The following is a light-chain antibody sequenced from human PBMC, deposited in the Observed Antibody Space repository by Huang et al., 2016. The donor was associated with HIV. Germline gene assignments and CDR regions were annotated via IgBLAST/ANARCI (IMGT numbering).Light chain of an antibody. CDR2: KAS. Sequence: DIQMTQSPSTLSASVGDRVTITCRASQSISSWFAWYQQKPGKAPNLRIYKASSLESCVPSRFSGSGSGTEFTLTISSLQPDDFATYYCQQYNSLAWTFGQGTKVEIK. CDR3: QQYNSLAWT. V-gene: IGKV1-5*03. J-gene: IGKJ1*01. CDR1: QSISSW.